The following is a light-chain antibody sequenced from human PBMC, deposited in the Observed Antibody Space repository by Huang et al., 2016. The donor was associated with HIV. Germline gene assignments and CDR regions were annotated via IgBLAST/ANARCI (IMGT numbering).Light chain of an antibody. Sequence: EIVMTQSPATLSVSPGERVILSCRASESVSSSLAWSQQKPGQAPRLLIYGASTRASVVPPRFSGSGSGTEFTLTISSLQSADFAVYYCQQYNNWPPLLTFGGGTKVEIK. CDR3: QQYNNWPPLLT. CDR2: GAS. J-gene: IGKJ4*01. V-gene: IGKV3-15*01. CDR1: ESVSSS.